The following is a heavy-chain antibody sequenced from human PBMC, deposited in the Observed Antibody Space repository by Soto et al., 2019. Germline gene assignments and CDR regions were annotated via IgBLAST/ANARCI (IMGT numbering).Heavy chain of an antibody. Sequence: PPETLCLTCGVSGGTVASSHWWCGVRQSPGGGLEWIGNVYHTGDTNFNPSLQSRVTISVDKSNNQFSLRLNSLTAADTAVYFCAREIVTAGGNNYFDPWGPGRLVT. CDR3: AREIVTAGGNNYFDP. CDR1: GGTVASSHW. D-gene: IGHD2-21*02. CDR2: VYHTGDT. V-gene: IGHV4-4*01. J-gene: IGHJ5*02.